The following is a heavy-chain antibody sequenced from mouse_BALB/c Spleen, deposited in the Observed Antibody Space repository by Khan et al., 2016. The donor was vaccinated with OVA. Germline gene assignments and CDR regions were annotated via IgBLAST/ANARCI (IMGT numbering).Heavy chain of an antibody. V-gene: IGHV1-7*01. CDR3: ANHGSSSAWLTY. CDR1: GYTFTSYW. CDR2: INPSTGYT. J-gene: IGHJ3*01. Sequence: VQLQQSGAELAKPGASVKMSCKASGYTFTSYWMHWVKQRPGQGLEWIGYINPSTGYTEYNQRFKDKATLTADKSSSTANMQLSSLTSEESAVYYCANHGSSSAWLTYWGQGTLSLSLQ. D-gene: IGHD1-1*01.